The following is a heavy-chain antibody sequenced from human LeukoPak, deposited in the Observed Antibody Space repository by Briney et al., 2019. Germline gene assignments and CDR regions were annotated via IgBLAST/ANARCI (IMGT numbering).Heavy chain of an antibody. D-gene: IGHD3-22*01. CDR2: IKQDGSEK. CDR1: GFTFSSYW. CDR3: ASRNYYDSSGYYDYYYYYMDV. Sequence: GGSLRLSCAASGFTFSSYWMSWVRQAPGKGMEWVANIKQDGSEKYYVDSVKGRFTISRDNAKNSLYLQMNSLRAEDTAVYYCASRNYYDSSGYYDYYYYYMDVWGKGTTVTVSS. V-gene: IGHV3-7*01. J-gene: IGHJ6*03.